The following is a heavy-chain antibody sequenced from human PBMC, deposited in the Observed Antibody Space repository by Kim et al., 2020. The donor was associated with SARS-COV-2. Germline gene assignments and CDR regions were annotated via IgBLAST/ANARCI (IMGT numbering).Heavy chain of an antibody. J-gene: IGHJ4*02. Sequence: GGSLRLSCAASGFTFSSYGMHWVRQAPGKGLEWVAVISYDGSNKYYADSVKGRFTISRDNSKNTLYLQMNSLRAEDTAVYYCAKGTASGSLYWGQGTLVT. CDR1: GFTFSSYG. V-gene: IGHV3-30*18. CDR2: ISYDGSNK. CDR3: AKGTASGSLY. D-gene: IGHD1-26*01.